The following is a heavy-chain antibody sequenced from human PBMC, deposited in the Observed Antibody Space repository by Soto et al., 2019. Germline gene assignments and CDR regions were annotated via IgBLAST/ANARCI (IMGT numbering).Heavy chain of an antibody. CDR1: GFTFSSYS. CDR2: ISSSSSYI. J-gene: IGHJ6*02. CDR3: ARVWGTTGAMDV. V-gene: IGHV3-21*01. D-gene: IGHD1-1*01. Sequence: EVQLVESGGGLVKSGESLRLSCVASGFTFSSYSMSWVRQAPGKGLEWVSSISSSSSYIYNADSEKGRFTISRDNAKNSLYLQMNSLRAEDMAVYYCARVWGTTGAMDVWGQGTTVTVSS.